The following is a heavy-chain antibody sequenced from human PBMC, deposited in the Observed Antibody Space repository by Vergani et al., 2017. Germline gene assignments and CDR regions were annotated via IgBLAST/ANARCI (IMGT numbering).Heavy chain of an antibody. CDR1: GFTFIYAW. CDR3: IWVQMALGAPTDYYYYLDV. Sequence: EVQLVESGGDLVKPGGSLRLSCAASGFTFIYAWMSWVRQAPGKGLEWVGQIKSARGGGTTDYAAPVRGRFIISRDDSKKTVSLQMNSLKTEDTAVYYCIWVQMALGAPTDYYYYLDVWGKGTTVTVSS. J-gene: IGHJ6*03. D-gene: IGHD1-26*01. CDR2: IKSARGGGTT. V-gene: IGHV3-15*01.